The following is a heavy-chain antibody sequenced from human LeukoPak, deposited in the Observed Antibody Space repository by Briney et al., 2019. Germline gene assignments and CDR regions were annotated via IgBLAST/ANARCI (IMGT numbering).Heavy chain of an antibody. D-gene: IGHD2-15*01. CDR1: GGSFSGYY. V-gene: IGHV4-34*01. J-gene: IGHJ4*02. CDR2: INHSGST. CDR3: ARGGSPLLLDIVVVVAATPGGYFDY. Sequence: SETLSLTCALYGGSFSGYYWSWIRQPPGKGLEWIGEINHSGSTNYNPSLKSRVTISVDTSKNQFSLRLSSVTAADTAVYYCARGGSPLLLDIVVVVAATPGGYFDYWGQGPLAPLSS.